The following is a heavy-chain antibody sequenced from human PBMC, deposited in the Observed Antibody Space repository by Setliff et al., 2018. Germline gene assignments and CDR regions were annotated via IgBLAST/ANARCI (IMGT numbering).Heavy chain of an antibody. CDR3: ARDPRGYCGFDRFRGAFNI. CDR2: ISANNGHT. J-gene: IGHJ3*02. CDR1: GYIFSTYG. Sequence: ASVKVSCKAPGYIFSTYGITWVRQAPGQGLEWMGWISANNGHTKYVQKFQGRVTMTTDTSTATAYMELRGLRSDDTAVYYCARDPRGYCGFDRFRGAFNIWGQGTMVTVSS. D-gene: IGHD5-12*01. V-gene: IGHV1-18*01.